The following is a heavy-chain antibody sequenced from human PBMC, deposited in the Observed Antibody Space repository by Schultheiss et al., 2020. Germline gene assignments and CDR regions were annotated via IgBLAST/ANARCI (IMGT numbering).Heavy chain of an antibody. D-gene: IGHD2-21*02. Sequence: SETLSLTCVVYGASFTTYCWNWIRQPPGKGLEWIGQINHSGSTNYNPSLESRVTMSVDTSKNQFSLKMRSVTAADTAVYYCARGVYCGLDCYFGSSYYYYMDVWGKGTTVTVSS. CDR2: INHSGST. J-gene: IGHJ6*03. CDR1: GASFTTYC. V-gene: IGHV4-34*01. CDR3: ARGVYCGLDCYFGSSYYYYMDV.